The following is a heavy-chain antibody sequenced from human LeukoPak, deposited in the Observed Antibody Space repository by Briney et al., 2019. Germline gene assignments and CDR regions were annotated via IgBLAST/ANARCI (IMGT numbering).Heavy chain of an antibody. Sequence: GASVKVSCKASGYTFTSYYMHWVRQAPGQGLEWMGIINPSGGSTSYAQKFQGRVTMTRDTSTSTVYMELSSLRSEDAAVYYCARDHHYYDSSGYYYPLGYYYGMDVWGQGTTVTVSS. D-gene: IGHD3-22*01. CDR2: INPSGGST. CDR3: ARDHHYYDSSGYYYPLGYYYGMDV. CDR1: GYTFTSYY. V-gene: IGHV1-46*01. J-gene: IGHJ6*02.